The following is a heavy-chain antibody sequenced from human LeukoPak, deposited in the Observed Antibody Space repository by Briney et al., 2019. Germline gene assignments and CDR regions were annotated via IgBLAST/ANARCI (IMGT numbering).Heavy chain of an antibody. J-gene: IGHJ4*02. CDR1: GFTFEDYG. Sequence: GGSLRLSCATSGFTFEDYGMSWVRQAPGKGLEWVSGINWKGGSTGYADSVKGRFTISRDNARNTLYLQMNNLRAEETALYYCARDIFHGSGSAYWGQGTLVTVSS. D-gene: IGHD3-10*01. CDR2: INWKGGST. CDR3: ARDIFHGSGSAY. V-gene: IGHV3-20*04.